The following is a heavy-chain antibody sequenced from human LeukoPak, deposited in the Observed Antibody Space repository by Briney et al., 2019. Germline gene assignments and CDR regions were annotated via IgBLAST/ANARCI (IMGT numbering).Heavy chain of an antibody. D-gene: IGHD1-26*01. CDR2: IGVCANT. CDR3: ARQNTPHGNFDY. CDR1: GFTFSNYD. V-gene: IGHV3-13*01. J-gene: IGHJ4*02. Sequence: GGSLRLSCAASGFTFSNYDMHWVRQATGKGLEWVSAIGVCANTFYSGSVKGRFTISRENAKNSLYLLMSSLRAEDTAMYYCARQNTPHGNFDYWGQGTLVTVSS.